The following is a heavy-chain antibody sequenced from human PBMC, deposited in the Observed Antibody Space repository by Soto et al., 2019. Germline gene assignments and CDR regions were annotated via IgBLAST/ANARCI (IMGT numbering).Heavy chain of an antibody. V-gene: IGHV3-30-3*01. CDR1: GFTFSSYA. CDR3: AGSIAAAGNY. CDR2: ISYDGSNK. D-gene: IGHD6-13*01. Sequence: VGSLRLSCAASGFTFSSYAMHWVRQAPGKGLEWVAVISYDGSNKYYADSVKGRFTISRDNSKNTLYLQMNSLRAEDTAVYYCAGSIAAAGNYWGQGTLVTVSS. J-gene: IGHJ4*02.